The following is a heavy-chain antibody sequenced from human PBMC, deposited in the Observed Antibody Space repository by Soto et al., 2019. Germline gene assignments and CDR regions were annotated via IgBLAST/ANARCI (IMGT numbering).Heavy chain of an antibody. J-gene: IGHJ4*02. CDR3: ATGHLAARYFDY. Sequence: SETLSLTCTVSGGSISSSSYYWGWIRQPPGKGLEWIGSIYYSGNTYYNPSLKSRVTISVDTSKNQFSLKLSSVTAADTAVYYCATGHLAARYFDYWGQGTLVTVSS. CDR1: GGSISSSSYY. D-gene: IGHD6-6*01. V-gene: IGHV4-39*01. CDR2: IYYSGNT.